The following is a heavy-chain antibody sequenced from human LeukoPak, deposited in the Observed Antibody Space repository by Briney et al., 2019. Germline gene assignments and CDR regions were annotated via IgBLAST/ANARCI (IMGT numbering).Heavy chain of an antibody. J-gene: IGHJ6*02. CDR1: GFTFSSYG. Sequence: GRSLRLSCAASGFTFSSYGMHWVRQAPGKGLEWVAVIWYDGSNKYYADSVKGRFTISRDNSKNTLYLQMNSLRAEDTAVYYCARAYYRYYDSSGYYYYYGMDVWGQGTTVTVSS. CDR3: ARAYYRYYDSSGYYYYYGMDV. D-gene: IGHD3-22*01. CDR2: IWYDGSNK. V-gene: IGHV3-33*01.